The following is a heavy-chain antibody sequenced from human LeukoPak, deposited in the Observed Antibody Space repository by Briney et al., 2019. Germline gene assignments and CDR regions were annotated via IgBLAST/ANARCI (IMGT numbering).Heavy chain of an antibody. D-gene: IGHD3/OR15-3a*01. CDR3: AKTIPVQPDSWTAGLDN. V-gene: IGHV3-23*01. CDR2: VGGRGDST. CDR1: GFTFRSYA. Sequence: GGSLRLSCAASGFTFRSYAMTLVRQPPGKGLEYVSTVGGRGDSTYYADSVKGRFTISRDNSRNTVYLQMNSLTADDTAVYYCAKTIPVQPDSWTAGLDNWGQGTLVTVSS. J-gene: IGHJ4*02.